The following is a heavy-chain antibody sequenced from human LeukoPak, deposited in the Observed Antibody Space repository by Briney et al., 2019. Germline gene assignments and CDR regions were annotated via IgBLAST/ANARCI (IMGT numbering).Heavy chain of an antibody. CDR2: IYPGDSDT. Sequence: GESLKISCKGSGYSFTSYWIGWVRQMPGKGLEWTGIIYPGDSDTRYSPSFQGQVTISADKSISTAYLQWSSLKASDTAMYYCARQWGDVSSGYYYAYDAFDIWGQGTMVTVSS. D-gene: IGHD3-22*01. CDR1: GYSFTSYW. J-gene: IGHJ3*02. CDR3: ARQWGDVSSGYYYAYDAFDI. V-gene: IGHV5-51*01.